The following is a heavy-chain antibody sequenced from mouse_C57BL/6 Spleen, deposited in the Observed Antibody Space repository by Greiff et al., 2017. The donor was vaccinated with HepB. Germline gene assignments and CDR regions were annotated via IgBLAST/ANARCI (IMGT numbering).Heavy chain of an antibody. J-gene: IGHJ1*03. CDR1: GYSITSGYY. V-gene: IGHV3-6*01. D-gene: IGHD2-3*01. Sequence: VQLQQSGPGLVKPSQSLSLTCSVTGYSITSGYYWNWIRQFPGNKLEWMGYISYDGSNNYNPSLKNRISITRDTSKNQFFLKLNSVTTEDTATYYCARGGGYSDWYFDVWGTGTTVTVSS. CDR2: ISYDGSN. CDR3: ARGGGYSDWYFDV.